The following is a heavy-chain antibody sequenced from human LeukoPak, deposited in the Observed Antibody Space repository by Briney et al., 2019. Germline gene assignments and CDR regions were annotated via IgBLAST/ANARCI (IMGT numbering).Heavy chain of an antibody. CDR1: GFTFSDYA. J-gene: IGHJ4*02. Sequence: GGSLRLSCAASGFTFSDYAMNWVRQAPGKGLEWVSTISGSGGRTHYADSVKGRFTISRDNSKNTVYLQMSSLRAEDTAIYHCAKPSLTTGTTSGFDYWGQGILVTVSS. CDR3: AKPSLTTGTTSGFDY. V-gene: IGHV3-23*01. D-gene: IGHD1-7*01. CDR2: ISGSGGRT.